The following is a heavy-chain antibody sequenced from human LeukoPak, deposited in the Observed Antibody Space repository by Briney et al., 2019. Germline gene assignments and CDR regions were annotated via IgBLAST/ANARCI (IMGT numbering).Heavy chain of an antibody. CDR3: ARSLETYYYDSSGYAYYYYYYYMDV. CDR1: GFTFSSYE. Sequence: GGSLRLSCAASGFTFSSYEMNWVRQAPGKGLEWASYISSSSSYIYYADSVKGRFTISRDNAKNSLYLQMNSLRAEDTAVYYCARSLETYYYDSSGYAYYYYYYYMDVWGKGTTVTVSS. V-gene: IGHV3-21*05. D-gene: IGHD3-22*01. CDR2: ISSSSSYI. J-gene: IGHJ6*03.